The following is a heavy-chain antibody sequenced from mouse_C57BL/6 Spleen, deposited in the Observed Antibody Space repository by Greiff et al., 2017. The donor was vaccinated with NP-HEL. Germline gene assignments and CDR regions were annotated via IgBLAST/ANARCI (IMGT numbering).Heavy chain of an antibody. CDR3: ARGGFAY. CDR1: GYTFTDYY. V-gene: IGHV1-76*01. Sequence: LKESGASVKLSCKASGYTFTDYYINWVKQRPGQGLEWIARIYPGSGNTYYNEKFKGKATLTAEKSSSTAYMQLSSLTSEDSAVYFCARGGFAYWGQGTLVTVSA. J-gene: IGHJ3*01. CDR2: IYPGSGNT.